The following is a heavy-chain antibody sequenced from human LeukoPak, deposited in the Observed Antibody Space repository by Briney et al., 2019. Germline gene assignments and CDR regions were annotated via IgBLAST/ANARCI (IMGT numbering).Heavy chain of an antibody. CDR1: GYTFTSYA. J-gene: IGHJ6*02. V-gene: IGHV1-3*01. Sequence: ASVKVSCKASGYTFTSYAMHWVRQAPGQRLEWMGWINAGNGNTKHSQKFQGRVTITRDTSASTAYMELSSLRSEDTAVYYCARDRMVRGVIKAPYGMDVWGQGTTVTVSS. CDR2: INAGNGNT. D-gene: IGHD3-10*01. CDR3: ARDRMVRGVIKAPYGMDV.